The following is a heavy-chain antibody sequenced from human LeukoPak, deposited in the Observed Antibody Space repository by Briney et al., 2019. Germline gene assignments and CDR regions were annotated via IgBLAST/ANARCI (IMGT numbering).Heavy chain of an antibody. Sequence: SLRLSCAASGFTFDDYAMHWVRQAPGKGLEWVSGISWNSGSIGYADSVKGRFTISRDNAKNSLYLQMNSLRAEDTALYYCAKDHSSGWSYFDYWGQGTLVTVSS. D-gene: IGHD6-19*01. J-gene: IGHJ4*02. CDR2: ISWNSGSI. V-gene: IGHV3-9*01. CDR1: GFTFDDYA. CDR3: AKDHSSGWSYFDY.